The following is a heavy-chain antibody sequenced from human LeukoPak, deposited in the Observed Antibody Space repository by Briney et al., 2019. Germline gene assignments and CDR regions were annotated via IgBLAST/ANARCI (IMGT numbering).Heavy chain of an antibody. CDR3: ARGLSYGPRGH. D-gene: IGHD5-18*01. CDR1: GYTFTSYD. V-gene: IGHV1-2*06. J-gene: IGHJ4*02. CDR2: INPNSGGT. Sequence: GASVKVSCKASGYTFTSYDINWVRQATGQGLEWMGRINPNSGGTNYAQKFQGRVTMTRDTSISTAYMELSRLRSDDTAVYYCARGLSYGPRGHWGQGTLVTVSS.